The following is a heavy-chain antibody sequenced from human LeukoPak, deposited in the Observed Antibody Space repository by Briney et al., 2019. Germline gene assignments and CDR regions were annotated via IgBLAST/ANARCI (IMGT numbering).Heavy chain of an antibody. CDR2: ISYDGSNK. V-gene: IGHV3-30*18. Sequence: PGGSLRLSCAASGFTFSSYGMHWVRQAPGKGLEWVAVISYDGSNKYYADSVKGRFTISRDNSKNTLYLQMNSLRAEDTAVYYCAKFNQPSFGVVNYGMDVWGQGTTVTVSS. J-gene: IGHJ6*02. CDR1: GFTFSSYG. D-gene: IGHD3-3*01. CDR3: AKFNQPSFGVVNYGMDV.